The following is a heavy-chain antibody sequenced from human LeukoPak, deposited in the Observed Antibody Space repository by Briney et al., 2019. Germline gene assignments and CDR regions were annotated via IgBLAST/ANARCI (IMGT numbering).Heavy chain of an antibody. CDR2: IYTSGST. D-gene: IGHD3-10*01. CDR3: AREAVLMVRGPTRYFDY. V-gene: IGHV4-4*07. Sequence: SSETLSLTCTVSGGSISSYYWSWIRQPAGKGLEWIGRIYTSGSTNYNPSLKSRVTMSVDTSKNQFSLKLSSVTAADTAVYYCAREAVLMVRGPTRYFDYWGQGTLVTVSS. CDR1: GGSISSYY. J-gene: IGHJ4*02.